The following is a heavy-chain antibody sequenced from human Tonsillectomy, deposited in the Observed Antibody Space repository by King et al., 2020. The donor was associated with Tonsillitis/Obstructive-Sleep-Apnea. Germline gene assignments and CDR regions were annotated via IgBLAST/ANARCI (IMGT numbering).Heavy chain of an antibody. CDR1: GGSITSYY. V-gene: IGHV4-59*12. Sequence: VQLQESGPGLVKPSETLSLTCTVSGGSITSYYWNWIRQPPGKGLEWIGYIYYSGSTKYNPSLKSRVTISVDTSKNQFSLNVSSVTAADTAVYYCAREVEYGMDVWGQGTTVTVSS. J-gene: IGHJ6*02. CDR2: IYYSGST. D-gene: IGHD2/OR15-2a*01. CDR3: AREVEYGMDV.